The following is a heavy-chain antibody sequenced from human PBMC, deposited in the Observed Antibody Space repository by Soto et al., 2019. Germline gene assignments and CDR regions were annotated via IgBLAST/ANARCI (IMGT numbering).Heavy chain of an antibody. D-gene: IGHD5-18*01. CDR2: ISYDGANR. J-gene: IGHJ6*02. Sequence: QVHLVESGGGVVQPGGSLRLSCAASGDSGFSFSSYGIHWVRQAPGKGLEWVSVISYDGANRHFADSVMGRFAVARDDAKHTVYLEMNALRPEDTAVYYCAKDGMVTSYYYGMDVWGQGTAVTVSS. CDR1: GDSGFSFSSYG. V-gene: IGHV3-30*18. CDR3: AKDGMVTSYYYGMDV.